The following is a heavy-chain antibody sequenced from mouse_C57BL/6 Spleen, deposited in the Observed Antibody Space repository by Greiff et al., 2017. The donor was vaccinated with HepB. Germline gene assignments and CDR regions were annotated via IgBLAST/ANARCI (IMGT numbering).Heavy chain of an antibody. CDR1: GFSLSTFGMG. D-gene: IGHD2-5*01. J-gene: IGHJ1*03. CDR3: ARFHSNGLWWYFDV. V-gene: IGHV8-8*01. CDR2: IWWDDDK. Sequence: QVTLKESGPGILQPSQTLSLTCSFSGFSLSTFGMGVGWIRQPSGKGLEWLAHIWWDDDKYYNPALKSRLTISKDTSKNQVFLKIANVDTADTATYYCARFHSNGLWWYFDVWGTGTTVTVSS.